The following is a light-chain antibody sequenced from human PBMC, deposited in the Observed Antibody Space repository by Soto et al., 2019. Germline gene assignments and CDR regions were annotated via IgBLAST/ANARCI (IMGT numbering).Light chain of an antibody. CDR1: QSVRSY. CDR3: QQRSNWPEIT. J-gene: IGKJ5*01. CDR2: DAS. V-gene: IGKV3-11*01. Sequence: EMVLTQSPATLSLSPGERATLSCRASQSVRSYLAWYQQKPGQAPRLLIYDASNRATGIPARFSGSGSGTDFTLTISSLEPEDFAVFYCQQRSNWPEITFGQGTRLEIK.